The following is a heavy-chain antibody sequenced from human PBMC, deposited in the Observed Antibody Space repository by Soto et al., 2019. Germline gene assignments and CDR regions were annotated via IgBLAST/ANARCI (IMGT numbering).Heavy chain of an antibody. CDR1: GFTFSSYS. CDR3: ARNYGDYATFFDY. V-gene: IGHV3-48*01. CDR2: ISSSSSTI. Sequence: EVQLVESGGGLVQPGGSLRLSCAASGFTFSSYSMNRVRQAPGKGLEWVSYISSSSSTIYYADSVKGRFTISRDNAKNSLYLQMNSLRAEDTAVYYCARNYGDYATFFDYWGQGTLVTVSS. J-gene: IGHJ4*02. D-gene: IGHD4-17*01.